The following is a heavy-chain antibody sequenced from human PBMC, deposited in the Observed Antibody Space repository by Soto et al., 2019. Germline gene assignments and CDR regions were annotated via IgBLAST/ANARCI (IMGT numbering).Heavy chain of an antibody. CDR2: ISGSGGST. J-gene: IGHJ4*02. CDR3: AKGGYCSGGSCYGDY. Sequence: EVQLLESGGGLVQPGGSLRLSCAASGFTFSSYAMSWVRQAPGKGLEWVSAISGSGGSTYYADSVKSRFTISRDNSKNTLYLQMNSLRAEDTAVYYCAKGGYCSGGSCYGDYWGQGTLVTVSS. CDR1: GFTFSSYA. D-gene: IGHD2-15*01. V-gene: IGHV3-23*01.